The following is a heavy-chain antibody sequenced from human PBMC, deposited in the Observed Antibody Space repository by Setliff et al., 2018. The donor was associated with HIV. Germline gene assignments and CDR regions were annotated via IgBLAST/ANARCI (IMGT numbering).Heavy chain of an antibody. CDR1: GFMFSSYG. J-gene: IGHJ6*02. Sequence: PGGSLRLSCAASGFMFSSYGMHWVRQAPGKGLEHISGISSDGGSMYYADSVGGRFTISRDNSKNTLYLQMGSLRGDDMAVYYCASGKNYIFWSSYFGMDVWGQGTTVTVSS. D-gene: IGHD3-3*01. CDR3: ASGKNYIFWSSYFGMDV. V-gene: IGHV3-64*02. CDR2: ISSDGGSM.